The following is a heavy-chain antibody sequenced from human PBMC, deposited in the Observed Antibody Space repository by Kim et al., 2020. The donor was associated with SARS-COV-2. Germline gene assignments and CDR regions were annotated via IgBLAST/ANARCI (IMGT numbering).Heavy chain of an antibody. CDR2: IGTAGDT. D-gene: IGHD5-18*01. CDR3: ARATTQRAFYSYGYDAFDI. Sequence: GGSLRLSCAASGFTFSSYDMHWVRQATGKGLEWVSAIGTAGDTYYPGSVKGRFTISRENAKNSLYLQMNSLRAGDTAVYYCARATTQRAFYSYGYDAFDIWGQGTMVTVSS. J-gene: IGHJ3*02. V-gene: IGHV3-13*04. CDR1: GFTFSSYD.